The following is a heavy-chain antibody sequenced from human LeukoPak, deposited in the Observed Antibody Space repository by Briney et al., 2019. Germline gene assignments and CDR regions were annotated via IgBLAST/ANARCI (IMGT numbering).Heavy chain of an antibody. D-gene: IGHD3-10*01. J-gene: IGHJ6*03. CDR3: ARVGPMVRGAHYYYYYMDV. V-gene: IGHV4-4*07. CDR1: GGSISSYY. Sequence: SETLSLTCTVSGGSISSYYWSWIRQPAGKGLEWSGRIYTSGSTNYNPSLKSRVTMSVDTSKNQFSLKLSSVTAADTAVYYCARVGPMVRGAHYYYYYMDVWGKGTTVTVSS. CDR2: IYTSGST.